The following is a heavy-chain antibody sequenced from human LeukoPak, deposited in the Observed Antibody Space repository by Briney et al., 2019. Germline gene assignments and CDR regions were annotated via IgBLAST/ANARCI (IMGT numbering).Heavy chain of an antibody. CDR3: AKDRYSYGRGYFDY. V-gene: IGHV3-30*02. D-gene: IGHD5-18*01. J-gene: IGHJ4*02. CDR2: TRYDGSNK. Sequence: PGGSLRLSCAASGFTFSSFGMHWVRQAPGKGLEWVAFTRYDGSNKYYAVSGKGRFTVSRDNSKNTLYLQMNSLRAEDTAVYYCAKDRYSYGRGYFDYWGQGTLVTVSS. CDR1: GFTFSSFG.